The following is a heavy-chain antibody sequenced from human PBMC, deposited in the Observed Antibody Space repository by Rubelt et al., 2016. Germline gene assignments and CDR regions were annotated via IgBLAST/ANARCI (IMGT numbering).Heavy chain of an antibody. Sequence: QVQLVQSGAEVKKPGASVKVSCKASGYTFTGYYMHWVRQAPGQGLEWMGWINPNSGGTNYAREFQGRVTMTRDTSISTAYMGLSGLRSADTAVYYCARDLYKGPRWLVAYWGQGTLVTVSS. CDR2: INPNSGGT. J-gene: IGHJ4*02. CDR3: ARDLYKGPRWLVAY. V-gene: IGHV1-2*02. CDR1: GYTFTGYY. D-gene: IGHD6-19*01.